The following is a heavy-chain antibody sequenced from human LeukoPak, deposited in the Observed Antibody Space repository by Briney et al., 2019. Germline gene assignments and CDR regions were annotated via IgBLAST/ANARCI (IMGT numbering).Heavy chain of an antibody. CDR3: ASLLLWFGEFRYYYYGMDV. D-gene: IGHD3-10*01. Sequence: GGSLRLSCAASGFTFSSYWMSWVRQAPGKGLEWVANIKQDGSEKYYVDSVKGRFTISRDNAKNSLYLQMNSLRAEDTAVYYCASLLLWFGEFRYYYYGMDVWGQGTTVTVSS. CDR1: GFTFSSYW. J-gene: IGHJ6*02. CDR2: IKQDGSEK. V-gene: IGHV3-7*01.